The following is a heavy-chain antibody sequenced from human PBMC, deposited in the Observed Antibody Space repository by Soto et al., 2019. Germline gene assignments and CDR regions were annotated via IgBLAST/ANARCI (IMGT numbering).Heavy chain of an antibody. J-gene: IGHJ6*02. CDR1: GGTFSSYA. Sequence: SVKVSCKASGGTFSSYAISWVRQAPGQGLEWMGGIIPIFGTANYAQKFQGRVTITADESTSTAYMELSSLRSEDTAVYYCARLNRELVSICYYYYGMDVWGQGTTVTVSS. CDR2: IIPIFGTA. D-gene: IGHD6-6*01. CDR3: ARLNRELVSICYYYYGMDV. V-gene: IGHV1-69*13.